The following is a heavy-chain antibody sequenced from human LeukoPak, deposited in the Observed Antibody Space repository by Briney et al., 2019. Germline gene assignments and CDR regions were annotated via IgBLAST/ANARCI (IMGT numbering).Heavy chain of an antibody. CDR1: GGSISSSSYY. V-gene: IGHV4-39*01. Sequence: SETLSLTCTVSGGSISSSSYYWGWIRQPPGKGLEWIGSIYYSGSTYYNPSLKSRVTISVDTSKNQFSLKLSSVTAADTAVYYCARHPSYICSSTSCHPRWGQGTLVTVSS. J-gene: IGHJ4*02. D-gene: IGHD2-2*01. CDR3: ARHPSYICSSTSCHPR. CDR2: IYYSGST.